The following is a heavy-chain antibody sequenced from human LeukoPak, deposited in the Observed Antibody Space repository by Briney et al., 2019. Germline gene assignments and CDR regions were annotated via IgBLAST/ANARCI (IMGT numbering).Heavy chain of an antibody. CDR1: GFTFSSYG. Sequence: GRSLRLSCAASGFTFSSYGMHWVRQAPGKGLEWLAVIWYDGSNKYYADSVKGRFTISRDNSKNTLYLQMNSLRAEDTAVFYRARGNDYAIDYWGQGTLVTVSS. CDR2: IWYDGSNK. V-gene: IGHV3-33*01. J-gene: IGHJ4*02. D-gene: IGHD4-17*01. CDR3: ARGNDYAIDY.